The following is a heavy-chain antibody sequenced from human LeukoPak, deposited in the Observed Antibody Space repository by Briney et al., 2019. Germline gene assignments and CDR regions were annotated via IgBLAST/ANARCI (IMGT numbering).Heavy chain of an antibody. CDR3: ARSTLIMIRGAVDY. V-gene: IGHV1-2*02. Sequence: ASVKVSCKTSGYTFTDHYVHWIRQTPRRGLEWLGWINPQRGSTDSAQNFQGRLTMTRDTSINTDSMELFSLTSDDTAIYYCARSTLIMIRGAVDYWGQGSLVAVSS. D-gene: IGHD3-10*01. CDR2: INPQRGST. CDR1: GYTFTDHY. J-gene: IGHJ4*02.